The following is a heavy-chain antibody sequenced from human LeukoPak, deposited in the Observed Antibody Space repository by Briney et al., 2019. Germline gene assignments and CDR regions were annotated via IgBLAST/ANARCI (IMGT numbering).Heavy chain of an antibody. Sequence: GGSLRLSCVASGFTFSSYWMHWVRQDPRKGLVWVSRINGDGRNLNYADSVRGRFTTSRDNAKNTLYLQMNTLRVEDTAVYYCTRDLMDYDVSTGLHHYYMDVWGQGTTVTVSS. CDR3: TRDLMDYDVSTGLHHYYMDV. CDR2: INGDGRNL. D-gene: IGHD3-9*01. V-gene: IGHV3-74*01. CDR1: GFTFSSYW. J-gene: IGHJ6*02.